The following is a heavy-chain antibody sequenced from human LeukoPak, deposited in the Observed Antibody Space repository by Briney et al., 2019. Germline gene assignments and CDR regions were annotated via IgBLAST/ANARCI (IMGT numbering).Heavy chain of an antibody. CDR3: AKDYYGSGRPGGY. CDR1: GFTFDDYA. V-gene: IGHV3-43*02. CDR2: ISGDGGIT. J-gene: IGHJ4*02. Sequence: VQPGGSLILSCAASGFTFDDYAMHWVRQAPGKGLEWVSLISGDGGITYYADSVKGRFTISRDNSKNSLYLRMNSLRTEDTALYYCAKDYYGSGRPGGYWGQGTLVTVSS. D-gene: IGHD3-10*01.